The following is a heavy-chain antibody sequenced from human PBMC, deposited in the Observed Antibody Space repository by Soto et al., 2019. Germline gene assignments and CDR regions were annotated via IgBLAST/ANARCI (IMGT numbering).Heavy chain of an antibody. V-gene: IGHV1-18*01. J-gene: IGHJ4*02. CDR1: GYAFTSYG. CDR2: ISAYNGNT. D-gene: IGHD6-13*01. CDR3: ARDRIAAAGTLDY. Sequence: ASVKVSCKASGYAFTSYGISWVRQAPGQGLEWMGWISAYNGNTNYAQKLQGRVTMTTGTSTSTAYMELRSLRSDGTAVYYCARDRIAAAGTLDYWGQGTLVTVSS.